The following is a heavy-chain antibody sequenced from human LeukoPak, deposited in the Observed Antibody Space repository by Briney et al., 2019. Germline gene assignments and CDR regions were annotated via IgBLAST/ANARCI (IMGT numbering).Heavy chain of an antibody. J-gene: IGHJ3*02. D-gene: IGHD2-2*01. CDR2: IYYSGST. Sequence: WVRQAPGKGLEWIGYIYYSGSTNYNPSLKSRVTMSVDTSKNQFSLKLSSVTALDTAVYYCARTSSTSRGFDIWGQGTMVTVSS. CDR3: ARTSSTSRGFDI. V-gene: IGHV4-28*06.